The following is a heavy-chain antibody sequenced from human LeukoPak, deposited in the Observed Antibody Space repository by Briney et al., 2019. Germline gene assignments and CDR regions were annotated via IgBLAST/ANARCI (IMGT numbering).Heavy chain of an antibody. CDR2: MSPNSGDT. CDR3: ARGPPNWGYDY. J-gene: IGHJ4*02. D-gene: IGHD7-27*01. CDR1: GYTFTSYD. Sequence: GASVKVTCKASGYTFTSYDFNWVREATGQLPEWMGWMSPNSGDTGYAQKFQDRVTMTRNTSISTAYMELSSLRSDDTAVYYCARGPPNWGYDYWVPGTLVTVSS. V-gene: IGHV1-8*01.